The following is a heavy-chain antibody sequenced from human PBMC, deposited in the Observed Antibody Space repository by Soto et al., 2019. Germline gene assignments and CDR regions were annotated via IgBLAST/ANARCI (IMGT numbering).Heavy chain of an antibody. CDR2: IYYSGST. CDR3: ARGLVFYDPYYYYMDV. J-gene: IGHJ6*03. D-gene: IGHD6-19*01. Sequence: SETLSLTCTVSGGSISSYYWSWIRQPPGKGLEWIGYIYYSGSTNYNPSLKSRVTISVDTSKNQFSLKLSSVTAADTAVYYCARGLVFYDPYYYYMDVWGKGTTVTVSS. CDR1: GGSISSYY. V-gene: IGHV4-59*01.